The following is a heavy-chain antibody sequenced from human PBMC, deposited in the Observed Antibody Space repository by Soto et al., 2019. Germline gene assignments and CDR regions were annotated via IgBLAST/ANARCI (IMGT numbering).Heavy chain of an antibody. Sequence: PSETLSLTCAVSGGSISSSNWWSWVRQPPGKGLEWPGEIYHGGSTNYNPSLKSRVTISVDKSKNQLPLKLSSVTAADTAVYYCARTLSRRITIFGVVIKGGGYYGMDVWGQGTTVTVSS. CDR2: IYHGGST. CDR1: GGSISSSNW. CDR3: ARTLSRRITIFGVVIKGGGYYGMDV. D-gene: IGHD3-3*01. V-gene: IGHV4-4*02. J-gene: IGHJ6*02.